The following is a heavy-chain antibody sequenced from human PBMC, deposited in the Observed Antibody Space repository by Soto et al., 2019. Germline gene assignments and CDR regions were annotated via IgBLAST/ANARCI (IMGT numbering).Heavy chain of an antibody. CDR1: GDSLRGQS. J-gene: IGHJ6*02. CDR2: LDQSGGT. CDR3: ARESSHGWSAESLDV. Sequence: SETLSLTCAVVGDSLRGQSWNWIRQSPGKGLEWIGELDQSGGTNYNPSLKSRAIISDDTSKNQFSLTLTSVTAADTAVYYCARESSHGWSAESLDVWRQGTTVTVSS. D-gene: IGHD6-19*01. V-gene: IGHV4-34*01.